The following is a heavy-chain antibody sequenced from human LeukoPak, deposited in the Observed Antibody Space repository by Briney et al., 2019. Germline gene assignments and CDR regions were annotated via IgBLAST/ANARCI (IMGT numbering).Heavy chain of an antibody. Sequence: SETLSLTCAVYGGSFSGYYWSWIRQPPGKGLEWIGEINHSGSTNYNPSLKSRVTISVDTSKNQFSMKLSSVTAADTAVYYCARGPRGYSYVNFDYWGQGPMDPVSS. CDR3: ARGPRGYSYVNFDY. CDR2: INHSGST. CDR1: GGSFSGYY. D-gene: IGHD5-18*01. J-gene: IGHJ4*02. V-gene: IGHV4-34*01.